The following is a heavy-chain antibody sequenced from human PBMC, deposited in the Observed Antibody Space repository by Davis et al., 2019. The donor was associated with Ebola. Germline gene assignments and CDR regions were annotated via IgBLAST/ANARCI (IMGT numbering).Heavy chain of an antibody. D-gene: IGHD3-22*01. CDR2: ISSSGSTI. V-gene: IGHV3-11*01. Sequence: GESLKISCAASGFAFSDYYMSWIRQAPGKGLEWVSYISSSGSTIYYADSVKGRFTISRDNAKNSLYLQMNSLRAEDTAVYYCAKEGLATMIVVVIPDFDYWGQGTLVTVSS. J-gene: IGHJ4*02. CDR3: AKEGLATMIVVVIPDFDY. CDR1: GFAFSDYY.